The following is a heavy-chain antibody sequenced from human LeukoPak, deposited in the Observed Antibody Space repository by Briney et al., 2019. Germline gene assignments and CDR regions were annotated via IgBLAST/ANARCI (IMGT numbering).Heavy chain of an antibody. D-gene: IGHD6-19*01. CDR1: GFTVSSNY. J-gene: IGHJ4*02. Sequence: GGSLRLSCAASGFTVSSNYMSWVRQAPGKGLEWVSVIYSVGSTYYADSVKGRFTISRDNSKNTLYLQMSSLRAEDTAVYYCARAPGGHSSGWYGGIDYWGQGTLVTVSS. CDR2: IYSVGST. CDR3: ARAPGGHSSGWYGGIDY. V-gene: IGHV3-66*01.